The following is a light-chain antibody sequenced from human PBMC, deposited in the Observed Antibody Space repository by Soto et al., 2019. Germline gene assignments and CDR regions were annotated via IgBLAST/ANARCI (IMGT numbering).Light chain of an antibody. CDR3: QQYNNWPPWT. V-gene: IGKV3-15*01. J-gene: IGKJ1*01. Sequence: EILMTQSPDTLSVSPGEGVTLSCRASQSVGSNLAWYQQKPGQAPRLLIYGASTRATGIPARFSGSGSGTEFTLTISSLQSEDFAVYYCQQYNNWPPWTFGQGTKV. CDR1: QSVGSN. CDR2: GAS.